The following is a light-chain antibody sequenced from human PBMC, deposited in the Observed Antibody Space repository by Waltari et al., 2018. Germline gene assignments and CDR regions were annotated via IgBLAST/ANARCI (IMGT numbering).Light chain of an antibody. CDR2: YAS. V-gene: IGKV6-21*01. CDR1: QDISTS. J-gene: IGKJ4*01. CDR3: RQSRSFPLT. Sequence: EIVLTQSPDFQSVTPKEKVTITCRASQDISTSLHWYQQKPDQSPKLLIKYASESFSGVPSRFSGSGSGTHFTLTINSLEAEDAATYYCRQSRSFPLTFGGGTKVEIK.